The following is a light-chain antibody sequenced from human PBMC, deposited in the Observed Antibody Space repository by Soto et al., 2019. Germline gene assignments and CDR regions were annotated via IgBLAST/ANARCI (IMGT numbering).Light chain of an antibody. CDR2: LNSDGSH. V-gene: IGLV4-69*01. Sequence: QSVLTQSPSASASLGASVKHTCTLSSGHSNYAIAWHQQQSEKGPRYLMKLNSDGSHSKGDGIPDRFSGSSSGAERYLTISSLQSEDEADYYCQTWGSGIVVFGGGTKVTVL. CDR1: SGHSNYA. J-gene: IGLJ2*01. CDR3: QTWGSGIVV.